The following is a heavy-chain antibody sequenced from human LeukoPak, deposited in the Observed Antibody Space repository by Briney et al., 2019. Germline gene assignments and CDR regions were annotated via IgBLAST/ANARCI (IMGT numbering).Heavy chain of an antibody. Sequence: ASVKVSCKASGYIFTSYYMHWVRQAPGQGLEWLGGVYPSAGTSDPAQRFRARITLSDDTSTSTAYMELRSLKREDTAIYFCVREYHGGYFDFWGQGTLVTVSS. CDR3: VREYHGGYFDF. V-gene: IGHV1-46*03. J-gene: IGHJ4*02. D-gene: IGHD3-16*01. CDR2: VYPSAGTS. CDR1: GYIFTSYY.